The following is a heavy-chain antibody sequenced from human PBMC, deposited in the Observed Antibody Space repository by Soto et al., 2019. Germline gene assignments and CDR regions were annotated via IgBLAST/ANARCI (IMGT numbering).Heavy chain of an antibody. CDR1: GYSFTSYW. CDR3: ASPAYRIAAPSDAFDI. CDR2: IYPGDSDT. Sequence: PGESLKISCKGSGYSFTSYWIGWVRQMPGKGLEWMGIIYPGDSDTRYSPSFQGQVTISADKSISTAYLQWSSLKASDTAMYYCASPAYRIAAPSDAFDIWGQGTMVTVSS. J-gene: IGHJ3*02. D-gene: IGHD6-13*01. V-gene: IGHV5-51*01.